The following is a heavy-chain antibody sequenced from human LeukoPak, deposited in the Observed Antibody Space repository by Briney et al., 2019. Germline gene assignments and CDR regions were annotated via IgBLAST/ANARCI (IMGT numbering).Heavy chain of an antibody. V-gene: IGHV4-38-2*02. CDR3: ARGARQLHNLPWYDYYYYMDV. CDR1: GYSISSGYY. CDR2: IYHSGST. Sequence: SETLSLTCTVSGYSISSGYYWGWTRQPPGKGLEWIGSIYHSGSTYYNPSLKSRVTISVDTSKNQFSLKLSSVTAADTAVYYCARGARQLHNLPWYDYYYYMDVWGKGTTVTVSS. J-gene: IGHJ6*03. D-gene: IGHD1-1*01.